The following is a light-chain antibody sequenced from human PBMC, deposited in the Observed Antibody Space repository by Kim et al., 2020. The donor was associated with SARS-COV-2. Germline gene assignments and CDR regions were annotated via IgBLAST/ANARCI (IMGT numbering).Light chain of an antibody. CDR3: QQANSFPYT. CDR1: QRISTW. CDR2: AAS. J-gene: IGKJ2*01. Sequence: DIQMTQSPSSVSASVGDRVTITCRASQRISTWIAWYQQKPGKAPNLLIYAASSLQSGVPSRFSGSGSGTDFTLTISSLQPEDSATYYCQQANSFPYTFGQGTKLEI. V-gene: IGKV1-12*01.